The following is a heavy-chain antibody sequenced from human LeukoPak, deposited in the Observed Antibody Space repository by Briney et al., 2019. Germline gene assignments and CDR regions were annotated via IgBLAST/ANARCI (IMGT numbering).Heavy chain of an antibody. D-gene: IGHD4-17*01. CDR1: GFTVSSNY. CDR2: IYSGGST. CDR3: ARALTVTTLFDY. Sequence: GGSLRLSCAASGFTVSSNYRSWVRQAPGKGLEWVSVIYSGGSTYYADSVKGRFTISRDNSKNTLYLQMNSLRAEDTAVYYCARALTVTTLFDYWGQGTLVTVSS. J-gene: IGHJ4*02. V-gene: IGHV3-53*01.